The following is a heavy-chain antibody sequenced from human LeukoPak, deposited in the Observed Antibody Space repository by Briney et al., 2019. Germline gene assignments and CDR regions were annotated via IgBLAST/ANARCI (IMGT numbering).Heavy chain of an antibody. CDR2: INPNSGGT. J-gene: IGHJ4*02. V-gene: IGHV1-2*02. CDR3: ASLYSGYDPFDY. Sequence: GASVKVSCKASGYTFTGYYMHWVRQAPGQGLEWMGWINPNSGGTDYAQKFQGRVTMTRDTSISTAYMELSRPRSDDTAVYYCASLYSGYDPFDYWGQGTLVTVSS. CDR1: GYTFTGYY. D-gene: IGHD5-12*01.